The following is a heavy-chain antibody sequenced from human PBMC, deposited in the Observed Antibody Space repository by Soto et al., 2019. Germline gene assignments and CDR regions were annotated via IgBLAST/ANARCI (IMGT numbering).Heavy chain of an antibody. J-gene: IGHJ5*02. V-gene: IGHV2-26*01. CDR2: IFSNDDK. Sequence: QVTLKESGPVLVKPTETLTLTCTVSGLSLSNGKLGVSWIRQHPVKALEWLAHIFSNDDKSYSTSLRSRVTISTDTSRSQVVLTMTNMDPLVSATYYCALIKDCSRTDCYLASFDPWGQGTLVTVSS. D-gene: IGHD2-2*01. CDR3: ALIKDCSRTDCYLASFDP. CDR1: GLSLSNGKLG.